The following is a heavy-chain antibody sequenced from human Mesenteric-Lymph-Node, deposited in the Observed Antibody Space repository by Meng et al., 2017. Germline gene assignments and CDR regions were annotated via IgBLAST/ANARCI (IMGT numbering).Heavy chain of an antibody. V-gene: IGHV1-46*01. D-gene: IGHD5-18*01. CDR3: ARERAGYLYWFDP. CDR1: GYTFTGYY. J-gene: IGHJ5*02. Sequence: ASVKVSCKASGYTFTGYYMHWVRQAPGQGLEWMGIINPSGGSTSYAQKFQGRVTITADKSTSTAYMELSSLRSEDTAVYYCARERAGYLYWFDPWGQGTLVTVSS. CDR2: INPSGGST.